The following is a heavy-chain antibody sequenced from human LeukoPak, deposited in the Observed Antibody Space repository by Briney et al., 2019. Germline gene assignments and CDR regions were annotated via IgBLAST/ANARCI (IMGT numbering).Heavy chain of an antibody. CDR3: AKDLYCSSTSCPEDFYCYYGMDV. CDR1: GFTFSSYA. Sequence: GGSLRLSCAASGFTFSSYAMSWVRQAPGKGLEWVSAISGSGGSTYYADSVKGRFTISRDNSKNTLYLQMNSLRAEDTAVYYCAKDLYCSSTSCPEDFYCYYGMDVWGQGTTVTVSS. V-gene: IGHV3-23*01. CDR2: ISGSGGST. D-gene: IGHD2-2*01. J-gene: IGHJ6*02.